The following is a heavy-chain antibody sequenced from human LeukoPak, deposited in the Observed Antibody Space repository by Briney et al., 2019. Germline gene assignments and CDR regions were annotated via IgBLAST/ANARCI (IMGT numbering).Heavy chain of an antibody. Sequence: PGGSLRLSCAASGFTFSSYGMHWVRQAPGKGLEWVAFIRYDGSNKYYADSVKGRFTISRDNSKNTLYLQMNSLRAEDTAVYYRAKAVGWLQLTPVDYWGQGTLVTVSS. D-gene: IGHD5-24*01. CDR2: IRYDGSNK. V-gene: IGHV3-30*02. CDR3: AKAVGWLQLTPVDY. J-gene: IGHJ4*02. CDR1: GFTFSSYG.